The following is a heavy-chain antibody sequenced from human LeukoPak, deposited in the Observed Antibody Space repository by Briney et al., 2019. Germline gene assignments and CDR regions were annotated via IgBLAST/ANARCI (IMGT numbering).Heavy chain of an antibody. CDR1: GGSISSYY. D-gene: IGHD6-13*01. CDR3: ARDRPLTAAGVLYYYYYYYMDV. V-gene: IGHV4-4*08. J-gene: IGHJ6*03. Sequence: EASETLSLTCTVSGGSISSYYWSWIRQPPGKGLEWIGRIYTSGSTNYNPSLKSRVTISVDTSKNQFSLKLSSVTAADTAVYYCARDRPLTAAGVLYYYYYYYMDVWGKGTTVTVSS. CDR2: IYTSGST.